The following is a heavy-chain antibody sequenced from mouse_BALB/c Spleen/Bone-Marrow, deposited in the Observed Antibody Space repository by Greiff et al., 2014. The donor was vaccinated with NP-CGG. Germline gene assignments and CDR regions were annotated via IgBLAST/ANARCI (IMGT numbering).Heavy chain of an antibody. CDR1: GFNIKDTY. D-gene: IGHD2-14*01. V-gene: IGHV14-3*02. CDR2: IDPANGNT. CDR3: ARYRYDYYAMDY. Sequence: VQLQQPGAELVKPGASVKLSCTASGFNIKDTYMHWVKQRPEQGLEWIGRIDPANGNTKYDPKFQGKATITADTSSNTAYLQLSSLTSEGTAVYYCARYRYDYYAMDYWGQGTSVTVSS. J-gene: IGHJ4*01.